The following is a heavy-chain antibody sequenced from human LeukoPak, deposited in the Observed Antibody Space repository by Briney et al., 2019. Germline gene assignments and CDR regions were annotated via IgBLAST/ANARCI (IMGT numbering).Heavy chain of an antibody. J-gene: IGHJ6*03. Sequence: PGGSLRLPCAASGFTFSSYEMNWVRQAPGKGLEWVSYISSSGSTIYYADSVKGRFTISRDNAKNSLYLQMNSLRAEDTAVYYCARMTGTTDYYYYMDVWGKGTTVTVSS. CDR3: ARMTGTTDYYYYMDV. CDR1: GFTFSSYE. V-gene: IGHV3-48*03. D-gene: IGHD1-1*01. CDR2: ISSSGSTI.